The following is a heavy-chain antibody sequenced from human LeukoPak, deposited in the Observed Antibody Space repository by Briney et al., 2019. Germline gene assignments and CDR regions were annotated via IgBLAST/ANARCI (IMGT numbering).Heavy chain of an antibody. Sequence: SETLSLTCTVSGGSIRNYYWSWIRQPPGKGLEWIGYIYYSGSTNYNPSLKSRVTISVDTSKNQFSLKLSSVTVADTAVYYCARRDLITGTTDYWGQGTLVTVSS. V-gene: IGHV4-59*01. J-gene: IGHJ4*02. CDR3: ARRDLITGTTDY. CDR2: IYYSGST. D-gene: IGHD1-7*01. CDR1: GGSIRNYY.